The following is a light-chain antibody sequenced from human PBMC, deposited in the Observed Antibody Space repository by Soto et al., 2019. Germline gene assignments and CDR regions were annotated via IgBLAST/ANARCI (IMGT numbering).Light chain of an antibody. CDR1: SSDVGGYNY. Sequence: QSALTQPASGSGAPGQSITISCTGTSSDVGGYNYVSWYQQHPGKAPKLMIYDVSNRPSGVSNRFSGSKSGNTASLTISGLQAEDEADYYCSSHTSSSPYVFGTGTKVTVL. CDR2: DVS. V-gene: IGLV2-14*01. CDR3: SSHTSSSPYV. J-gene: IGLJ1*01.